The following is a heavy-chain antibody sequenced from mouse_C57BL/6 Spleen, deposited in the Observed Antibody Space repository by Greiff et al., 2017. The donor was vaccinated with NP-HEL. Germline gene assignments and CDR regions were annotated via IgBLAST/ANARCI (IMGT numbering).Heavy chain of an antibody. J-gene: IGHJ4*01. Sequence: VTLVESGPGLVQPSQSLSITCTVSGFSLTSYGVHWVRQSPGKGLAWLGVIWSGGSTDYNAAFISRLSISKDNSKSQVFFKMNSLQADDTAIYYCARPLYYGNFYAMDYWGQGTSVTVSS. CDR1: GFSLTSYG. D-gene: IGHD2-1*01. V-gene: IGHV2-2*01. CDR3: ARPLYYGNFYAMDY. CDR2: IWSGGST.